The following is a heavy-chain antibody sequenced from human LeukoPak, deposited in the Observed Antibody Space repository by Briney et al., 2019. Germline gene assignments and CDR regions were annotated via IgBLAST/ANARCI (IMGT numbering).Heavy chain of an antibody. V-gene: IGHV1-2*02. CDR3: ASGGGDSGDADY. Sequence: ASVKVSCKASGYTFTDYHIHWVRQAPGQGLEWMGWINPNTGGTNYAQNFQGRVTMTRDTSISTAYMELSRLRSDDTAVYYCASGGGDSGDADYWGQGTLVTVSS. CDR1: GYTFTDYH. D-gene: IGHD2-21*01. J-gene: IGHJ4*02. CDR2: INPNTGGT.